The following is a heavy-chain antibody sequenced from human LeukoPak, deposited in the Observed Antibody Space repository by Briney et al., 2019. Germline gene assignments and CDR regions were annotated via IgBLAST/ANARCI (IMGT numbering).Heavy chain of an antibody. CDR2: ISGSGGST. CDR3: AKDRFRQLRSTPFGYFDY. Sequence: GGSLRLSCAASGFTFSSYAMSWVRQAPGKGLEWVSAISGSGGSTYYADSVKGRFTISRDNSKNTLYLQMNSLRAEDTAVYYCAKDRFRQLRSTPFGYFDYWGQGTLVTVSS. V-gene: IGHV3-23*01. J-gene: IGHJ4*02. CDR1: GFTFSSYA. D-gene: IGHD3-16*01.